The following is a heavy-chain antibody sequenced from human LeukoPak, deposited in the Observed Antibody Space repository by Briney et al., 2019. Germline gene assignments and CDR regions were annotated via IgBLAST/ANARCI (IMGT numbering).Heavy chain of an antibody. CDR3: ARDLAAAGTLIDY. Sequence: GRSLRLSCAASGFTFSSYAIHWVRQAPGKGLGWVAVISYDGSNKYYADSVKGRFTISRDNSKNTLYLQMNSLRVEDTAVYYCARDLAAAGTLIDYWGQGTLVTVSS. V-gene: IGHV3-30-3*01. J-gene: IGHJ4*02. CDR1: GFTFSSYA. D-gene: IGHD6-13*01. CDR2: ISYDGSNK.